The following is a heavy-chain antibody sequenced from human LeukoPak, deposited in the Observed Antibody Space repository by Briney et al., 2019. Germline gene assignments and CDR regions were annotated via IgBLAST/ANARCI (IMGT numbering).Heavy chain of an antibody. CDR1: GFTFSSHA. CDR3: VRKVIVATNYFDL. Sequence: PGESLRLSCAASGFTFSSHAMSWVRQAPGKGLEWVSSISGSGDRTYYADSVKGRLTISRDNSKKTVYVQVNSLRADDTAVYYCVRKVIVATNYFDLWGQGTLVTVSS. V-gene: IGHV3-23*01. CDR2: ISGSGDRT. D-gene: IGHD2-15*01. J-gene: IGHJ4*02.